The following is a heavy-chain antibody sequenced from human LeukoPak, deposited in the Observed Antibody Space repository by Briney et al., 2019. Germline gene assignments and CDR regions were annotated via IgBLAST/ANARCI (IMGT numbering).Heavy chain of an antibody. CDR1: GFTFIDYD. CDR2: IGIRGDT. CDR3: AKGGIQVSGIDEFDY. Sequence: GSLRLSCAASGFTFIDYDMHWVRQVIGKGLEWVSAIGIRGDTHYSGSVKGRFTISRENAESSLYLQMNSLRAEDTAVYYCAKGGIQVSGIDEFDYWGQGTLVTVSS. D-gene: IGHD6-19*01. V-gene: IGHV3-13*01. J-gene: IGHJ4*02.